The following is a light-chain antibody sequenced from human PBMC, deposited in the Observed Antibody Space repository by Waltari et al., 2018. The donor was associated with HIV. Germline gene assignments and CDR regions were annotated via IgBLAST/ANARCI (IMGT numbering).Light chain of an antibody. CDR1: QSITIY. CDR2: AAS. J-gene: IGKJ1*01. CDR3: PLCYSTPGP. V-gene: IGKV1-39*01. Sequence: DIQMTQSPSSLSTSVGDRVTITCRASQSITIYLNWYQQKPGKAPKVLIYAASSLQSGVPSRLSGSRSSTGFPHTSSHLQPEDFATYYGPLCYSTPGPFGQGTKVEIQ.